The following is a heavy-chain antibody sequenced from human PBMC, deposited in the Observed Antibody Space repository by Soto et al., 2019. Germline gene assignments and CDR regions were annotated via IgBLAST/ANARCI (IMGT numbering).Heavy chain of an antibody. CDR1: GGSIATSSYY. CDR2: IYYNGAT. Sequence: QLQLQESGPGLVKPSETLSLTCVVSGGSIATSSYYWGWIRQPPGKGLEWMGTIYYNGATQYNPSLKSRVSMSVDTSKNQFSLKLTSVTAADTAVYYCATEVREFSGPPTTDCWGQGTLVTVSS. V-gene: IGHV4-39*02. J-gene: IGHJ4*02. CDR3: ATEVREFSGPPTTDC. D-gene: IGHD5-12*01.